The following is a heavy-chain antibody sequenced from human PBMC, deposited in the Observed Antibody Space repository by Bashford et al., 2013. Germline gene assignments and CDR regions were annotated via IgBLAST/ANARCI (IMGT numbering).Heavy chain of an antibody. CDR2: INPNPNSGAT. D-gene: IGHD2-2*01. V-gene: IGHV1-2*02. J-gene: IGHJ6*02. Sequence: WVRQAPGQGLEWMGWINPNPNSGATKYAEMFQGRVTMTRDTSISTAYMELSSLRSDDTAVYYCARDGVVSXISNCSSTSCYYYYYGMDVVGQGTTVTVSS. CDR3: ARDGVVSXISNCSSTSCYYYYYGMDV.